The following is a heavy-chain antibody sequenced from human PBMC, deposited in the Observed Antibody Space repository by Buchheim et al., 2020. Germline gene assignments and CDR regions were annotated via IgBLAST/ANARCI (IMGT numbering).Heavy chain of an antibody. V-gene: IGHV4-34*01. CDR3: ATRALSGDCSSTSCYPDFDY. CDR2: INHSGST. Sequence: QVQLQQWGAGLLKPSETLSPTCAVYGGSFSGYYWSWIRQPPGKGLEWIGEINHSGSTNYNPSLKSRVTISVDTSKNQFSLKLSSVTAADTAVYYCATRALSGDCSSTSCYPDFDYWGQGTL. J-gene: IGHJ4*02. D-gene: IGHD2-2*01. CDR1: GGSFSGYY.